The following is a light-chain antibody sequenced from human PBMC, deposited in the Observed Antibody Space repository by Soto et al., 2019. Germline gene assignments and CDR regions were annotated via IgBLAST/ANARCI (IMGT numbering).Light chain of an antibody. Sequence: DIQMTQSPSSVSASVGDSVTITCRASQGISSWLAWYQQKPGKAPKLLIDGASSLQSGVPSRFSGSGSGTDFTLTIRSLQAEDSATYYCQQTNSYVALIFGGGTKVEIK. J-gene: IGKJ4*01. CDR2: GAS. CDR3: QQTNSYVALI. V-gene: IGKV1-12*01. CDR1: QGISSW.